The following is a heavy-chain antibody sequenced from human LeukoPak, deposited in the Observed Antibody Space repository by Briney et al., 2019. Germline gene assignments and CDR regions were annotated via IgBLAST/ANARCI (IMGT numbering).Heavy chain of an antibody. Sequence: PSETLSLTCTVSGGSISSYYWSWIRQPPGKGLEWIGYSYYSGSTNYNSSLKSRVTISVDTSKNQFSLKLNSVTTADTAVYYCARGGSWFDPWGQGTLVTVSS. CDR3: ARGGSWFDP. V-gene: IGHV4-59*01. CDR1: GGSISSYY. D-gene: IGHD3-16*01. J-gene: IGHJ5*02. CDR2: SYYSGST.